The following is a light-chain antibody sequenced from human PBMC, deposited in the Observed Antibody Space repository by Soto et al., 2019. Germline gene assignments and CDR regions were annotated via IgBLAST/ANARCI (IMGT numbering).Light chain of an antibody. CDR3: CSYAGSPFFV. J-gene: IGLJ1*01. CDR2: DVS. CDR1: SSDVGGYEY. V-gene: IGLV2-11*01. Sequence: SHPLTVSWSLGHSVAISCNGTSSDVGGYEYVSWYQQHPGKAPKLMICDVSKRPSGVPDRFSGSRSGNTASLTISGLQTEDEADYYCCSYAGSPFFVFGIGTKVTV.